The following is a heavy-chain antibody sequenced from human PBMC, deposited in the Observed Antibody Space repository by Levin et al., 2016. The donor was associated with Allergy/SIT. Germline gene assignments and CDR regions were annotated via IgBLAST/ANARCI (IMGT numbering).Heavy chain of an antibody. CDR3: AVDHYGSGSSYATFNWFDP. CDR1: GGSFSGYY. CDR2: ISHSGIT. J-gene: IGHJ5*02. V-gene: IGHV4-34*01. D-gene: IGHD3-10*01. Sequence: GSLRLSCAVNGGSFSGYYWSWIRQPPGKGLEWIGEISHSGITNYNPSLKSRVTISMDTSKIHFSLRLTSVTAADTAVYYCAVDHYGSGSSYATFNWFDPWGQGTLVTVSS.